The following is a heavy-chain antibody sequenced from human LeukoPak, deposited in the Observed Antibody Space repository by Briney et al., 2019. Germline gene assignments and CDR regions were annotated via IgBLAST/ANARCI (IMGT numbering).Heavy chain of an antibody. J-gene: IGHJ4*02. CDR3: ARVRSRNIVVVPAALDY. CDR1: GFTVSSNY. CDR2: IYSGGST. D-gene: IGHD2-2*01. Sequence: GGSLRLSCAASGFTVSSNYMSWVRQAPGKGLEWVSVIYSGGSTYYADSVKGRFTISRDNSKNTLYLQMNSLRAEDTAVYYCARVRSRNIVVVPAALDYWGQGTLVTVSP. V-gene: IGHV3-53*01.